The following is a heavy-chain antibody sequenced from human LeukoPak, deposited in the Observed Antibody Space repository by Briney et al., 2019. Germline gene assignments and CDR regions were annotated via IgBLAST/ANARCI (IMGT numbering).Heavy chain of an antibody. CDR3: ARDLDWGAFDA. CDR2: ISPRGSIS. V-gene: IGHV3-23*01. Sequence: QPGGTLRLSCAASGFTFSSHGINWVRQAPGKGLEWVSGISPRGSISYYADSVKGRFTISRDNSKNTVSLQMNSLRAEDTALYYCARDLDWGAFDAWGQGTLVTVSS. CDR1: GFTFSSHG. D-gene: IGHD3-9*01. J-gene: IGHJ5*02.